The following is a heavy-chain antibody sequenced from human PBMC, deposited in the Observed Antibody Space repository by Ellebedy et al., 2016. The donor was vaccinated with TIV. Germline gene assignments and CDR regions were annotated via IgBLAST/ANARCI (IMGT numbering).Heavy chain of an antibody. J-gene: IGHJ4*02. CDR2: ISDDGSHN. V-gene: IGHV3-30*18. CDR3: AKEDWLDGNKIGSYYFHY. Sequence: GESLKISCAASGFSFSSYGMQWVRQAPGKGLEWVAVISDDGSHNYYADSVKGRFTISRDNSKNTLYLHMNSLRTEDTAVYYCAKEDWLDGNKIGSYYFHYWGQGTLVTVSS. D-gene: IGHD5-24*01. CDR1: GFSFSSYG.